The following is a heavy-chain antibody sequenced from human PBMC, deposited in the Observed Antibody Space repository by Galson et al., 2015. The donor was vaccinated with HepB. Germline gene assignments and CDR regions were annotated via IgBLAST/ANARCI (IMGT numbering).Heavy chain of an antibody. V-gene: IGHV3-23*01. CDR1: GFTFRSYA. J-gene: IGHJ4*02. CDR2: ITDTGSST. Sequence: LRLSCAASGFTFRSYAMSWVRQAPGKGLEWVSGITDTGSSTYYADSVKGRFTISRDNSKNTLYLQMNSLRAEDTALYYCAKPQTTVTTGGLDYWGQGTLVTVSS. D-gene: IGHD4-11*01. CDR3: AKPQTTVTTGGLDY.